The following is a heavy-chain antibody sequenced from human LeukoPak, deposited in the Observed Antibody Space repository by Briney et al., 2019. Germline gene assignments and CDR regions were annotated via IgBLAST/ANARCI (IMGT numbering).Heavy chain of an antibody. Sequence: PSESLSLTCAVYGRSFSGYYWSWIRQPPGKGLEWIGEINHSGSTNYNPSLKSRVTISVDTSKNQFSLKLSSVTAADTAVYYCARQPPFTAMVLGYFDYWGQGTLVTVSS. V-gene: IGHV4-34*01. J-gene: IGHJ4*02. CDR3: ARQPPFTAMVLGYFDY. D-gene: IGHD5-18*01. CDR2: INHSGST. CDR1: GRSFSGYY.